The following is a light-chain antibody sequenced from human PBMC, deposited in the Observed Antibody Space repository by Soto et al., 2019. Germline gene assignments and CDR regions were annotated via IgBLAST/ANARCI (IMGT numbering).Light chain of an antibody. J-gene: IGKJ4*01. CDR2: DAS. V-gene: IGKV3-11*01. Sequence: EIVLTQSPATLSLSPGERATLSCRASQSVSSYLAWYQQKPGQAPRLLIYDASNRAAGIPARFSGSWSGTDFTLTISSLEPEDFAVYYCQQRSNWPPLTFGGGTKVEIK. CDR3: QQRSNWPPLT. CDR1: QSVSSY.